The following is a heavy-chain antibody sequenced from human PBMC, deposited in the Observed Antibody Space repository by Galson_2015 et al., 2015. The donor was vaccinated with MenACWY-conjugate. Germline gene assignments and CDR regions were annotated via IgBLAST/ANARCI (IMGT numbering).Heavy chain of an antibody. CDR1: GFTFTGYE. CDR3: AIVGTGIHQYFYYMDV. D-gene: IGHD5-18*01. J-gene: IGHJ6*03. Sequence: SLRLSCAASGFTFTGYEFNWVRQAPGKGLEWLSYISKSGSPIYYADSVKGRFTISKDNMKKSLFLEMNSLRAGDTGVYYCAIVGTGIHQYFYYMDVWGKGTTVTVSS. V-gene: IGHV3-48*03. CDR2: ISKSGSPI.